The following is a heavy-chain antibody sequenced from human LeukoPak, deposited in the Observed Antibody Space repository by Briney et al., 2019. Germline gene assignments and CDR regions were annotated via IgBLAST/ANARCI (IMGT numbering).Heavy chain of an antibody. D-gene: IGHD6-19*01. CDR1: GFTFSSYW. CDR3: ARSVALDAFDI. CDR2: INSDGSST. J-gene: IGHJ3*02. V-gene: IGHV3-74*01. Sequence: GGSLRLSCAASGFTFSSYWMHWVRQAPGKGLAWVSRINSDGSSTSYADSVKGRFTISRDNAKNTLYLQMNSLRAEDTAVYYCARSVALDAFDIWGQGTMVTVSS.